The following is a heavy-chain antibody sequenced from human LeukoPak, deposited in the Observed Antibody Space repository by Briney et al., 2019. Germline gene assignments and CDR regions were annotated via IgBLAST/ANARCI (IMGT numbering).Heavy chain of an antibody. J-gene: IGHJ1*01. V-gene: IGHV3-15*01. CDR2: IKSNPDGGTT. Sequence: PGGSLRLSCAASGFIFSNAWMTWVRQAPGKGLEWVGRIKSNPDGGTTDYAAPVKGRFTISRDDSKNTLYLQMNSLKTEDTAVYYCTTVHGVVVEPATIYFPHWGQGTLVTVSS. D-gene: IGHD2-15*01. CDR3: TTVHGVVVEPATIYFPH. CDR1: GFIFSNAW.